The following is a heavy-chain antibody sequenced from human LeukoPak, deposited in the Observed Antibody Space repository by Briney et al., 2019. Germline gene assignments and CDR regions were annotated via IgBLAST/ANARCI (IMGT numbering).Heavy chain of an antibody. CDR1: GYTFTGYY. CDR2: INPNSGGT. D-gene: IGHD3-22*01. V-gene: IGHV1-2*02. J-gene: IGHJ5*02. Sequence: ASVKVSCKASGYTFTGYYMHWVRQAPGQGLEWMGWINPNSGGTNYAQKFQGRVTMTRDTSISTAYMELSRLRSDDTAVYYCARGYYDSSGYYYFLEVWSDPWGQGTLVTVSS. CDR3: ARGYYDSSGYYYFLEVWSDP.